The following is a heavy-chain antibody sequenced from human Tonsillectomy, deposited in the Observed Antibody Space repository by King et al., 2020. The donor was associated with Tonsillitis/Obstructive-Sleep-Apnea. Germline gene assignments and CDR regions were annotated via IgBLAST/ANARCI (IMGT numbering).Heavy chain of an antibody. CDR3: AGDSAH. CDR1: GFTFSDHY. Sequence: VQLVESGGGLVQPGGSLRLSCAASGFTFSDHYMDWVRQAPGKGLEWVGRTRNKANSYTTEYAASVKGRFTISRDDSKTSLYLQMNSLKTEDTAVYYWAGDSAHWGQGTLVTVSS. J-gene: IGHJ4*02. V-gene: IGHV3-72*01. CDR2: TRNKANSYTT.